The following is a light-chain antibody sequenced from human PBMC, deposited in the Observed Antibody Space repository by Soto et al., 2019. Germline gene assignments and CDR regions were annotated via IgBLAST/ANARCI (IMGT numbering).Light chain of an antibody. CDR1: QSVSSN. CDR2: GAS. Sequence: ELVMTQPPATLSVSPAERATLSCRASQSVSSNLAWYQQKPGQAPRLLIYGASTRATGIPARFSGSGSGTEFTLTISSLQSEDFAVYYCQQYNNWPRTFGQGTKVDIK. V-gene: IGKV3-15*01. J-gene: IGKJ1*01. CDR3: QQYNNWPRT.